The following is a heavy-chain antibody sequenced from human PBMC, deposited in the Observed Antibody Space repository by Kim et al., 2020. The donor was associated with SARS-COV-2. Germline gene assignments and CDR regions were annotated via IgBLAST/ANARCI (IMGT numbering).Heavy chain of an antibody. CDR1: GGSISSYY. D-gene: IGHD2-2*01. V-gene: IGHV4-59*08. CDR2: IYYSGSS. Sequence: SETLSLTCTVSGGSISSYYWSWIRQPPGKGLEWVGYIYYSGSSNHNPSLKGRVTISVDTSKNQFSLRLSSVTAADTAVNYCARRNLYCSSTCCYLDAVD. J-gene: IGHJ3*02. CDR3: ARRNLYCSSTCCYLDAVD.